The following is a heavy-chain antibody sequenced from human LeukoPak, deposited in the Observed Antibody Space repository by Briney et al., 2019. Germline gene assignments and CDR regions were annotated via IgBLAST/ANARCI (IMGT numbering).Heavy chain of an antibody. Sequence: ASVKVSCKASGYTFTGYYLHRVRQAPGQGLEWMGWVNPNTGGTHLPQKFQGSVTMTRDTAISTVYMELNRLRFDDTAVYYCARQKLGDFRAFDHWDQGTLVTVSS. J-gene: IGHJ4*02. CDR1: GYTFTGYY. V-gene: IGHV1-2*02. D-gene: IGHD3-16*01. CDR3: ARQKLGDFRAFDH. CDR2: VNPNTGGT.